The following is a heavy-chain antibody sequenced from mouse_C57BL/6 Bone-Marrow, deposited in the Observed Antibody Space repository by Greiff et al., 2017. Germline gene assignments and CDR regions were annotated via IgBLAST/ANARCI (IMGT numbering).Heavy chain of an antibody. CDR3: AIITTVPWYFDV. V-gene: IGHV1-82*01. Sequence: QVQLQQSGPELVKPGASVKISCKASGYAFSSSWMNWVKQRPGKGLEWIGRIYPGDGDTNYNGKFKGKATLTADKSSSTAYMQLSSLTSEDSAVYFCAIITTVPWYFDVWGTGTTVTVSS. CDR2: IYPGDGDT. CDR1: GYAFSSSW. D-gene: IGHD1-1*01. J-gene: IGHJ1*03.